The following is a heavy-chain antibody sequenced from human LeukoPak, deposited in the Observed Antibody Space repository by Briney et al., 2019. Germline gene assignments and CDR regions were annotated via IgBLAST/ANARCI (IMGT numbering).Heavy chain of an antibody. CDR1: GFIFTTSA. V-gene: IGHV3-21*01. D-gene: IGHD3-16*02. CDR2: ISSSSSYI. J-gene: IGHJ4*02. Sequence: GGSLRLSCEASGFIFTTSAISWVRQAPGKGLEWVSSISSSSSYIYYADSVKGRFTISRDNAKNSLYLQMNSLRAEDTAVYYCARWGLLRLGELSPSPFDYWGQGTLVTVSS. CDR3: ARWGLLRLGELSPSPFDY.